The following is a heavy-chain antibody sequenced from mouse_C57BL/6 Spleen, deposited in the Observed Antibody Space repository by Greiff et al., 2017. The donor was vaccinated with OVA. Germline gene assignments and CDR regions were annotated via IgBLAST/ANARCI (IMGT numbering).Heavy chain of an antibody. D-gene: IGHD1-1*01. Sequence: EVKLMESEGGLVQPGSSMKLSCTASGFTFSDYYMAWVRQVPEKGLEWVANINYDGSSTYYLDSLKSRFIISRDNAKNILYLQMSSLKSEDTATYYCARDRYYGSSPYYYAMDYWGQGTSVTVSS. J-gene: IGHJ4*01. CDR2: INYDGSST. CDR3: ARDRYYGSSPYYYAMDY. CDR1: GFTFSDYY. V-gene: IGHV5-16*01.